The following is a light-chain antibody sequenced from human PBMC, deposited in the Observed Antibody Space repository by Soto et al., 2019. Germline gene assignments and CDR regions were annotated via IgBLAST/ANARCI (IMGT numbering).Light chain of an antibody. V-gene: IGKV3-20*01. Sequence: EIVLTQSPGTLALSPGERATLSCRSSQSVSSSYLAWYQQKPGQAPRLLIYDVSSRATGIPDRFSGSGSGTDFTLTSSRLEPEDFAVYYCQQYGSSPTFGQGTQVEIK. CDR1: QSVSSSY. CDR2: DVS. J-gene: IGKJ1*01. CDR3: QQYGSSPT.